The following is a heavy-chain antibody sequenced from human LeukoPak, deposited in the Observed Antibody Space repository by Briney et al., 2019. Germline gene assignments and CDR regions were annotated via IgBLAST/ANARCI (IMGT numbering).Heavy chain of an antibody. D-gene: IGHD6-19*01. CDR2: ISGSGGST. Sequence: QSGGSLRLSCAASGFTFSSYAMSWVRQAPGKGLEWVLGISGSGGSTHYADSVKGRFTISRDNSKNTLYLQMNSLRDEDTAVYYCAKGLSIAVAGTLSFDYWGQGTLVTVSS. CDR3: AKGLSIAVAGTLSFDY. CDR1: GFTFSSYA. V-gene: IGHV3-23*01. J-gene: IGHJ4*02.